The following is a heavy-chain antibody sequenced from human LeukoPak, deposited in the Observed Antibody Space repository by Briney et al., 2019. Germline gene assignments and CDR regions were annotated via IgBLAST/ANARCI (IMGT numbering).Heavy chain of an antibody. CDR3: AAYYYDSSGQYYFDY. CDR1: GGTFSSYA. Sequence: GASVKVSCKASGGTFSSYAISWVRQAPGQGLEWMGGIIPIFGTANYAQKFQGRVTITADESTSTAYMELSSLRSEDTAVYYCAAYYYDSSGQYYFDYWGQGTLVTVSS. V-gene: IGHV1-69*13. J-gene: IGHJ4*02. CDR2: IIPIFGTA. D-gene: IGHD3-22*01.